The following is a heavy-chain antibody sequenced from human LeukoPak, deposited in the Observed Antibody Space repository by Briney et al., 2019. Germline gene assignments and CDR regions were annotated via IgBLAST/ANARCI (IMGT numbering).Heavy chain of an antibody. CDR2: ISSSSSYI. V-gene: IGHV3-21*01. CDR1: GFTFSSYS. Sequence: GGSLRLSCAASGFTFSSYSMNWVRQAPGKGLEWVSSISSSSSYIYYADPVKGRFTISRDNAKNSLYLQMNSLRAEDTAVYYCARVGSSGWYYFDYWGQGTLVTVSS. D-gene: IGHD6-19*01. J-gene: IGHJ4*02. CDR3: ARVGSSGWYYFDY.